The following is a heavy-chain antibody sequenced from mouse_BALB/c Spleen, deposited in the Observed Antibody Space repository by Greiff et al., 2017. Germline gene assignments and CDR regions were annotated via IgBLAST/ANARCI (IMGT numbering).Heavy chain of an antibody. CDR1: GFTFTDYY. D-gene: IGHD2-10*02. CDR3: ARGPLYGNYLDY. J-gene: IGHJ2*01. V-gene: IGHV7-3*02. CDR2: IRNKANGYTT. Sequence: VQLKESGGGLVQPGGSLRLSCATSGFTFTDYYMSWVRQPPGKALEWLGFIRNKANGYTTEYSASVKGRFTISRDNSQSILYLQMNTLRAEDSATYYCARGPLYGNYLDYWGEGTTLTVSS.